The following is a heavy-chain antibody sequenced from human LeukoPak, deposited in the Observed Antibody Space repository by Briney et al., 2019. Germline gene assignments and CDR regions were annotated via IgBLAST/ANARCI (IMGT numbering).Heavy chain of an antibody. J-gene: IGHJ4*02. CDR3: ARRSTYYDILTGYYSLGYFDY. V-gene: IGHV4-34*01. Sequence: SETLSLTCAVYGGSFSGYYWSWIRQPPGKGLEWIASIYYSGSTYYNPSLKSRVTISVDTSKNQFSLKLSSVTAADTAVYYCARRSTYYDILTGYYSLGYFDYWGQGTLVTVSS. D-gene: IGHD3-9*01. CDR2: IYYSGST. CDR1: GGSFSGYY.